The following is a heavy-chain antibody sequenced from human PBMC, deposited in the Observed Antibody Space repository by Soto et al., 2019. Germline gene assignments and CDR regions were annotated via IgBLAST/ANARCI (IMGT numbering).Heavy chain of an antibody. CDR2: IIPIFETA. V-gene: IGHV1-69*06. Sequence: SVKVSCKASGYTFTSYAMYWVRQAPGQRLEWMGGIIPIFETANYAQKFQGRVTITADKSTSTAYMELRSLRSEDTAVYYCARDRGTTMVTIPLDYWGQGTLVTVSS. CDR1: GYTFTSYA. D-gene: IGHD5-18*01. J-gene: IGHJ4*02. CDR3: ARDRGTTMVTIPLDY.